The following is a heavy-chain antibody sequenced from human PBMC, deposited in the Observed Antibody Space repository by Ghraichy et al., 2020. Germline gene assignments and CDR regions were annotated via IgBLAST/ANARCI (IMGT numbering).Heavy chain of an antibody. Sequence: SETLSLTYTVSGGSISSYYWSWIRQPAGKGLEWIGRIYTSGSTNYNPSLKSRVTMSVDTSKNQFSLKLSSVTAADTAVYYCARGGLRAVLSYFDLWGRGTLVTVSS. J-gene: IGHJ2*01. V-gene: IGHV4-4*07. D-gene: IGHD2-8*02. CDR1: GGSISSYY. CDR2: IYTSGST. CDR3: ARGGLRAVLSYFDL.